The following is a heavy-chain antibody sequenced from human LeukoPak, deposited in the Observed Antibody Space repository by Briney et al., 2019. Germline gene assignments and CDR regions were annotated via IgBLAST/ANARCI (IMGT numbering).Heavy chain of an antibody. D-gene: IGHD5-24*01. V-gene: IGHV3-43*01. CDR3: AKDGGKRWLQSYYFDY. CDR2: ISWDGGST. J-gene: IGHJ4*02. CDR1: GFTFDDSV. Sequence: GGSLRLSCAASGFTFDDSVMSWVRQAPGKGLEWVSLISWDGGSTYYADSVKGRFTISRDNSKNSLYLQMNSLRTEDTALYYCAKDGGKRWLQSYYFDYWGQGTLVTVSS.